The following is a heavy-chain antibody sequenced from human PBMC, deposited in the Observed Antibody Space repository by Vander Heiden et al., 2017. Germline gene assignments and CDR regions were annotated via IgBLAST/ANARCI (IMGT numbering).Heavy chain of an antibody. CDR3: ARSQTGWFDP. J-gene: IGHJ5*02. CDR1: GFTVSSNY. Sequence: EVQLVESGGGLIQPGGSLRLSCAASGFTVSSNYMSWVRQAPGKGLEWVSVIYSGGSTDDADSVKGRFTISRDNSKNTLYLKMKSLRAEDTAVYYCARSQTGWFDPWGQGTLVTVSS. V-gene: IGHV3-53*01. CDR2: IYSGGST. D-gene: IGHD3-9*01.